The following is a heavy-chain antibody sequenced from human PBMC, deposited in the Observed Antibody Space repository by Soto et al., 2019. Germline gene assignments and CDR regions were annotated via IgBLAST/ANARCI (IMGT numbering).Heavy chain of an antibody. CDR1: GGSISSGDYY. J-gene: IGHJ6*02. D-gene: IGHD3-22*01. Sequence: LSLTCTVSGGSISSGDYYWSWIRQPPGKGLEWIGYIYYSGSTYYNPSLKSRVTISVDTSKNQFSLKLSSVTAADTAVYYCARIIPPYYYDSSGFSYGMDVWGQGTTVTVSS. CDR3: ARIIPPYYYDSSGFSYGMDV. V-gene: IGHV4-30-4*01. CDR2: IYYSGST.